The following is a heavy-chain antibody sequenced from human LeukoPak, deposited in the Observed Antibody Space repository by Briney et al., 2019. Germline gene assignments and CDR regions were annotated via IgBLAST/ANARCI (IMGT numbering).Heavy chain of an antibody. CDR2: IIPIFGTA. CDR3: ATGGDSSGSNLFDY. V-gene: IGHV1-69*01. J-gene: IGHJ4*02. D-gene: IGHD3-22*01. Sequence: SVKVSCKASGGTFSSYAISWVRQAPGQGLEWMGGIIPIFGTANYAQKFQGRVTITADESTSTAYMELSSLRSEDTAVYYRATGGDSSGSNLFDYWGQGTLVTVSS. CDR1: GGTFSSYA.